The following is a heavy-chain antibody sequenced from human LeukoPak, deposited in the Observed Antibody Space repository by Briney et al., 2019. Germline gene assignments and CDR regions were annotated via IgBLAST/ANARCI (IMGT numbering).Heavy chain of an antibody. J-gene: IGHJ2*01. CDR1: GGSFSGYY. V-gene: IGHV4-34*01. D-gene: IGHD6-19*01. CDR2: IDHSGST. CDR3: ARLAVAGTGSSDL. Sequence: SETLSLTCAVYGGSFSGYYWSWIRQPPGKGLEWIGEIDHSGSTNYNPSPKSRVTISVDTSKNQFSLKLSSVTAADTAVYYCARLAVAGTGSSDLWGRGTLVTVSS.